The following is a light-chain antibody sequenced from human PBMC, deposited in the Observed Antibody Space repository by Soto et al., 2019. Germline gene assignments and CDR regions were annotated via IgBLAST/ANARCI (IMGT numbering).Light chain of an antibody. V-gene: IGKV3D-15*01. CDR1: QSISSN. CDR2: DSS. Sequence: EIVMTQSPATLSVSPGERATLSCRASQSISSNLAWYQQKPGQSPRLLTYDSSTRATDIPARFSGSGSGTEFTLTISSLQSEDFALYYCQQYDDWPLTFGGGTKVDIK. J-gene: IGKJ4*01. CDR3: QQYDDWPLT.